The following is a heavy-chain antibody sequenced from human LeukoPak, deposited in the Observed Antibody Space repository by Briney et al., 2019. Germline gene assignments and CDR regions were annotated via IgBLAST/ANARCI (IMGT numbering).Heavy chain of an antibody. CDR2: VKPDGSEK. J-gene: IGHJ4*02. CDR1: GFILNDYG. CDR3: ARTSGTGWSY. V-gene: IGHV3-7*01. Sequence: GGSLRLSCAASGFILNDYGMHWVRQAPGKGLEWVAHVKPDGSEKSYVDSVKGRFTISRDNAKNSLYLQMDSLRAEDTAVYYCARTSGTGWSYWGQGTLVTVSS. D-gene: IGHD3-9*01.